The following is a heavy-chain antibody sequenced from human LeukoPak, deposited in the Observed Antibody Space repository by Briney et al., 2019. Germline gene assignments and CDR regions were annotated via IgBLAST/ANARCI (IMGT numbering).Heavy chain of an antibody. CDR2: ISAYNGNT. Sequence: ASVKVSCTASGYTFTSYGISWVRQAPGQGLEWMGWISAYNGNTNYAQKLQGRVTMTTDTSTSTAYMELRSLRSDDTAVYYCARVLRYFDWLPSPHFDYWGQGTLVTVSS. V-gene: IGHV1-18*01. J-gene: IGHJ4*02. D-gene: IGHD3-9*01. CDR3: ARVLRYFDWLPSPHFDY. CDR1: GYTFTSYG.